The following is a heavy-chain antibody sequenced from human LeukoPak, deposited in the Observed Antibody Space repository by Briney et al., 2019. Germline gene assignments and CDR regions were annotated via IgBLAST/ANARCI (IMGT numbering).Heavy chain of an antibody. J-gene: IGHJ5*02. CDR1: DYSISSGYY. V-gene: IGHV4-38-2*02. CDR3: ARDPAAAAQNWFDP. D-gene: IGHD6-13*01. CDR2: IYHSGST. Sequence: SETLSLICTVSDYSISSGYYWDWIRQPPGKGLEWIGSIYHSGSTYYNSSLKSRVTISVDTSKNQFSLQLNSVTPEDTAVYYCARDPAAAAQNWFDPWGQGTLVTVSS.